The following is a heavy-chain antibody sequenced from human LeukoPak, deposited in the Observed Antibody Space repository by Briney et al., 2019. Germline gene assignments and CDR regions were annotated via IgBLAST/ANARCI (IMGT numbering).Heavy chain of an antibody. CDR1: GFTFSDCA. D-gene: IGHD3-10*01. CDR2: IGSDGNK. V-gene: IGHV3-23*01. Sequence: PGGSLRLSCAASGFTFSDCAMTWVRQAPGKGLEWVSSIGSDGNKHYSESVRGRFAISRDNSKNTLFLQMSSLRAEDTALYYCPKDLHYYAGMDVWGQGTTVTVSS. CDR3: PKDLHYYAGMDV. J-gene: IGHJ6*02.